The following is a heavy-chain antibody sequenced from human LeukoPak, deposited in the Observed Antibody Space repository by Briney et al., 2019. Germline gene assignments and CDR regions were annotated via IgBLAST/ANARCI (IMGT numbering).Heavy chain of an antibody. V-gene: IGHV1-69*05. J-gene: IGHJ3*02. CDR2: IIPIFGTA. CDR1: GGTFSSYA. CDR3: AREASEGRDAFDI. Sequence: ASVKVSCKASGGTFSSYAISRVRQAPGQGLEWMGGIIPIFGTANYAQKFQGRVTITTDESTSTAYMELSSLRSEDTAVYYCAREASEGRDAFDIWGQGTMVTVSS.